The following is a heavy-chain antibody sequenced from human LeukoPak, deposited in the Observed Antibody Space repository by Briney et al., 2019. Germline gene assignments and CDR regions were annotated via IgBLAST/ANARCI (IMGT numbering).Heavy chain of an antibody. V-gene: IGHV3-11*06. D-gene: IGHD3-10*01. CDR1: GFTFSDYY. Sequence: GGSLRLACAASGFTFSDYYMSWIRGAPGEGLGWVSCISSSSSYTNYADSVKGRFTISREKAKTSLYLQMNTLRAEDTAVYYCASGKLWFGELSSFDYWGQETLVTASS. CDR2: ISSSSSYT. CDR3: ASGKLWFGELSSFDY. J-gene: IGHJ4*02.